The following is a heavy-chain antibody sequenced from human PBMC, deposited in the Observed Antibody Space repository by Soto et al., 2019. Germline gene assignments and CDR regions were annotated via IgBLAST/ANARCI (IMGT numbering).Heavy chain of an antibody. CDR2: IYYSGST. CDR3: ARRIAAAGNNWFDP. V-gene: IGHV4-39*01. J-gene: IGHJ5*02. CDR1: GGSISSSSYY. D-gene: IGHD6-13*01. Sequence: PSETLSLTCTVSGGSISSSSYYWGWIRQPPGKGLEWIGSIYYSGSTYYNPSLKGRVTISVDTSKNQFSLKLSSVTAADTAVYYCARRIAAAGNNWFDPWGQGTLVTVSS.